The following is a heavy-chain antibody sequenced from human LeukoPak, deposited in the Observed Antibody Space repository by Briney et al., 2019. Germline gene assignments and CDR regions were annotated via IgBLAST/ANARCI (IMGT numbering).Heavy chain of an antibody. CDR2: IYYSGSI. CDR1: GGSISSYY. D-gene: IGHD3-22*01. V-gene: IGHV4-59*01. CDR3: ARVKAPYYYDSSAYYYGERTNPEFDY. J-gene: IGHJ4*02. Sequence: PSETLSLTCTVSGGSISSYYWSWIRQPPGKGLEWIGYIYYSGSINYNPSLKSRVTTSVDTSKNQFSLKLSSVTAADTAVYYCARVKAPYYYDSSAYYYGERTNPEFDYWGQGTLVTVSS.